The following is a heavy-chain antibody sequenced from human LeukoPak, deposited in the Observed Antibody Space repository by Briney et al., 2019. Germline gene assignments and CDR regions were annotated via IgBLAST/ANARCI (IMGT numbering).Heavy chain of an antibody. CDR3: AKDAGVVVAAKYHYYGMDV. Sequence: GGSLSLSCAASGFTFNTFNMNWVRQAPGKGLEWVAVISYDGRNRYYADSVKGRFTISRDNSKNTLYLQMNSLKTEDTGVYYCAKDAGVVVAAKYHYYGMDVWGQGTTVTVSS. D-gene: IGHD2-15*01. CDR2: ISYDGRNR. V-gene: IGHV3-30*18. CDR1: GFTFNTFN. J-gene: IGHJ6*02.